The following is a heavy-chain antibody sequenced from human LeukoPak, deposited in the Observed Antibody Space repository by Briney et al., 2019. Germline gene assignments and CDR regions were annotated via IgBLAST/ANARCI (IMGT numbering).Heavy chain of an antibody. V-gene: IGHV5-51*01. D-gene: IGHD6-25*01. J-gene: IGHJ4*02. CDR2: IFPGDSDT. CDR1: GYNFSNYW. CDR3: ARQQSASGYID. Sequence: GESLKISCKGSGYNFSNYWIAWVRQMPGKGLEWMGIIFPGDSDTRYSPSFQGQVTISVDKSISTAYLQWSSLRASDTAIYYCARQQSASGYIDWGQGTLVTVSS.